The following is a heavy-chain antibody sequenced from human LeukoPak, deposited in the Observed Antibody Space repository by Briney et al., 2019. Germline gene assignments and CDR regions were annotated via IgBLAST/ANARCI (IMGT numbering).Heavy chain of an antibody. J-gene: IGHJ4*02. Sequence: GGSLRLSCAASGFTFSSYGMHWVRQAPGKGLEWVSVIYSGGSTYYADSVKGRFTISRDNSKNTLYLQMNSLRAEDTAVYYCAKHPPLYSSSWPYYFDYWGQGTLVTVSS. V-gene: IGHV3-NL1*01. CDR2: IYSGGST. D-gene: IGHD6-13*01. CDR1: GFTFSSYG. CDR3: AKHPPLYSSSWPYYFDY.